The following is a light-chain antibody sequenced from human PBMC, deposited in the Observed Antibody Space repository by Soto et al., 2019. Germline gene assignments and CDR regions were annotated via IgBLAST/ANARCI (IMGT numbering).Light chain of an antibody. CDR2: KAS. V-gene: IGKV1-5*03. J-gene: IGKJ4*01. Sequence: IQMTESPSTLSASVGDRVTITCRASQSVSSWLAWYQQRPGNAPNLLIYKASSLESGVPSRFSGSGSGTEITLTVSSLQPDDFATYYCQQYDSYPLTFGGGTKVEIK. CDR1: QSVSSW. CDR3: QQYDSYPLT.